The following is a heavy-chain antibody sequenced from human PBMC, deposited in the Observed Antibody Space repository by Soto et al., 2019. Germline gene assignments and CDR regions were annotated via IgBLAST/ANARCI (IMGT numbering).Heavy chain of an antibody. D-gene: IGHD3-10*01. CDR3: GGGPTGGDY. CDR1: GYTFTSYD. V-gene: IGHV1-8*01. Sequence: QVQLVQSGAEVKKPGASVKVSCKASGYTFTSYDINWVRQATGQGLEWMGWMNPNSGNTGYAQKFQGRVTMTRNTSISTAYMGLGSLGSEDTAGYYWGGGPTGGDYWGQGTLVTVSS. CDR2: MNPNSGNT. J-gene: IGHJ4*02.